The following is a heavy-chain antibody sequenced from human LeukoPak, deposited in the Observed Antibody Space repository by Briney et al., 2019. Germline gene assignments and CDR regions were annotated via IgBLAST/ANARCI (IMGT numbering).Heavy chain of an antibody. Sequence: PGGSLRLSCAASGFTFSNAWMNWVRQAPGKGLEWVSAISGSGGSTYYADSVKGRFTISRDNSKNTLYLQMNSLRAEDTAVYYCAKGSSSWYAGFCDYWGQGTLVTVSS. D-gene: IGHD6-13*01. CDR1: GFTFSNAW. J-gene: IGHJ4*02. V-gene: IGHV3-23*01. CDR2: ISGSGGST. CDR3: AKGSSSWYAGFCDY.